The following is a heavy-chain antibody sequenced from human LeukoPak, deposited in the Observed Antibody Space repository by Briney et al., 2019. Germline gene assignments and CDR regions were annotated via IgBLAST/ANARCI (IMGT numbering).Heavy chain of an antibody. J-gene: IGHJ4*02. Sequence: SETLSLTCTVSGGSISSGDSYWSWIRQPPGKGLEWIGYISYRGKTYYNPSLKSRLTISVDTSNNQFSLKLSSVTAADTAVYFCARDGGGSGSLDYWGQGTLATVSS. CDR2: ISYRGKT. CDR3: ARDGGGSGSLDY. D-gene: IGHD3-10*01. V-gene: IGHV4-30-4*08. CDR1: GGSISSGDSY.